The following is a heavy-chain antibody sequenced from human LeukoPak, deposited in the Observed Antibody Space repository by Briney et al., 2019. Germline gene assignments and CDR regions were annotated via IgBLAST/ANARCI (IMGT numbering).Heavy chain of an antibody. V-gene: IGHV4-59*08. D-gene: IGHD3-16*01. Sequence: PSETLSLTCTVSGGSISGYYWTWIRQPPGKGLEWIGTIYYTGTTYYNPSLKSRVTISVDTSKNQFSLKLTSLTAADTAVYSCVRRDQYVSADYWGQGTLVTVSS. J-gene: IGHJ4*02. CDR3: VRRDQYVSADY. CDR1: GGSISGYY. CDR2: IYYTGTT.